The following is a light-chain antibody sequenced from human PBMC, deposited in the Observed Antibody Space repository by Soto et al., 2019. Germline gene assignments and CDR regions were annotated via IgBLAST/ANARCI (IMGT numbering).Light chain of an antibody. CDR1: SSDVGGYNY. V-gene: IGLV2-14*03. CDR3: SSFRRSNSFV. J-gene: IGLJ1*01. Sequence: QSVLTQPASVSGSPGESITISCTGTSSDVGGYNYVSWYQQHPGKAPKLMIYDVSHRPSGISNRFSGSKSGNTASLTISGLQAEDEADYFCSSFRRSNSFVFGTGT. CDR2: DVS.